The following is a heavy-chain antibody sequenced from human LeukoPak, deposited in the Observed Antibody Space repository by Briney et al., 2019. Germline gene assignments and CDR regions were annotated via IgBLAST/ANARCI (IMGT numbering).Heavy chain of an antibody. CDR3: ARDKNENRYHYYGMDV. Sequence: ASVKVSCKASGGTFSSYAISWVRQAPGQGLEWVGGIIPIFGTANYAQKFQGRVTITADESTSTAYMELSSLRSEDTAVYYCARDKNENRYHYYGMDVWGQGTTVTVSS. V-gene: IGHV1-69*13. CDR1: GGTFSSYA. J-gene: IGHJ6*02. CDR2: IIPIFGTA. D-gene: IGHD1-1*01.